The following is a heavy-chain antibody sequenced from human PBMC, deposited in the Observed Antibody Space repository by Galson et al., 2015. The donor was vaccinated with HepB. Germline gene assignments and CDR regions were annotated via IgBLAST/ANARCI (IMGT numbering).Heavy chain of an antibody. D-gene: IGHD2-2*01. Sequence: SLRLSCAASGFTFSSYAMHWVRQAPGKGLEWVAVIWYDGSNKYYADSVKGRFTISRDNSKNTLYLQMNSLRAEDTAVYYCARDSLRYCSSTSCPTWYFDLWGRGTLVTVSS. J-gene: IGHJ2*01. CDR1: GFTFSSYA. V-gene: IGHV3-33*08. CDR3: ARDSLRYCSSTSCPTWYFDL. CDR2: IWYDGSNK.